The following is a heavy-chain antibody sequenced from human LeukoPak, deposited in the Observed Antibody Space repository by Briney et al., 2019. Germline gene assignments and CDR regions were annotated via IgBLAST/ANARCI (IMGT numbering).Heavy chain of an antibody. Sequence: GGSLRLSCAASGFTFKDYALNWVRQTPGKGLEWVSSISDDGAYIYYADSVKGRFTISRDNANSSLYLQMDGLSPEDTAVYYCARDPHNVAANWFDPWGQGALVTVSS. V-gene: IGHV3-21*01. D-gene: IGHD6-13*01. CDR1: GFTFKDYA. J-gene: IGHJ5*02. CDR3: ARDPHNVAANWFDP. CDR2: ISDDGAYI.